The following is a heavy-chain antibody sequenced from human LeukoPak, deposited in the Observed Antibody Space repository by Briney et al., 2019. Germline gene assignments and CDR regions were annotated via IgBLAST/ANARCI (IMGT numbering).Heavy chain of an antibody. Sequence: PAASVKVSCKASGYTFTNYYMHWVRQAPGQGLEWMGIINPGGGSTNYAQKFQGRVTMTRDTSTSTVYMEVSSLRSEDTAVYYCASEHIVVVTALLNWGQGTLVTVSS. CDR1: GYTFTNYY. J-gene: IGHJ4*02. CDR3: ASEHIVVVTALLN. D-gene: IGHD2-21*02. V-gene: IGHV1-46*01. CDR2: INPGGGST.